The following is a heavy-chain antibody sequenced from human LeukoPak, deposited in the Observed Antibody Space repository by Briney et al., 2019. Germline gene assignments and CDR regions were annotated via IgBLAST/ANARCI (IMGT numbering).Heavy chain of an antibody. J-gene: IGHJ4*02. CDR1: GFTFSSYS. V-gene: IGHV3-48*01. D-gene: IGHD3-3*01. CDR3: AKEGSIFGVVIRPYYFDY. Sequence: PGGSLRLSCAASGFTFSSYSMNWVRQAPGKGLEWVSSISSSSSTIYYADSVKGRFTISRDNSKNTLYLQMNSLRAEDTAVYYCAKEGSIFGVVIRPYYFDYWGQGTLVTVSS. CDR2: ISSSSSTI.